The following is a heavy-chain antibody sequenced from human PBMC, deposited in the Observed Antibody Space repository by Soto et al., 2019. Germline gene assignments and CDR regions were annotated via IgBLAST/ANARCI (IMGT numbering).Heavy chain of an antibody. J-gene: IGHJ5*02. CDR3: ATSNWLDP. V-gene: IGHV4-39*01. CDR2: IYYSGRT. Sequence: QLQLQESGPGLVKPSETLSLTCTVSGGSISSRGYYWGWIRQPPGKGLEWIGTIYYSGRTYYNPSIKSRVTISVDTSKNQFSLKLSSVTAADTAVYYCATSNWLDPWGQGTLVTVSS. CDR1: GGSISSRGYY.